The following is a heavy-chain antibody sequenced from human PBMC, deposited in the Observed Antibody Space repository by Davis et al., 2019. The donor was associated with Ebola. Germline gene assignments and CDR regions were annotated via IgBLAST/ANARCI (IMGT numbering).Heavy chain of an antibody. CDR1: GYTFTGSY. CDR3: ARFSSDLIVFDY. Sequence: AASVQVSCKASGYTFTGSYIHWVRQAPGQGLEWMGRINPNSGSTNYVQKFQDRVTMTRDTSIGTAYMELTRLTSDDTAVYYCARFSSDLIVFDYWGQGTLVTVSS. D-gene: IGHD3-3*01. CDR2: INPNSGST. V-gene: IGHV1-2*06. J-gene: IGHJ4*02.